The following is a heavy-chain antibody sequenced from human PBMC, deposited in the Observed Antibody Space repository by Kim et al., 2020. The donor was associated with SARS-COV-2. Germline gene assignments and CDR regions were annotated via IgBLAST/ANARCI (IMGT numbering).Heavy chain of an antibody. CDR2: ISYDGSNK. CDR3: AKDKDVIAIHYFDC. D-gene: IGHD2-21*01. J-gene: IGHJ4*02. CDR1: GFTFSSYG. Sequence: GGSLRLSCAASGFTFSSYGMHWVRQAPGKGLEWVAIISYDGSNKYYADSVKGRFTISRDNSMNTLYLQMNSLRAEDTAVYYCAKDKDVIAIHYFDCWGQGTLVTVSS. V-gene: IGHV3-30*18.